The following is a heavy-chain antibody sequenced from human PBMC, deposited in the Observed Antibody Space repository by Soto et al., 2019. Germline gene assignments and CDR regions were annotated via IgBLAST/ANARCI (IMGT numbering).Heavy chain of an antibody. J-gene: IGHJ4*02. D-gene: IGHD4-4*01. Sequence: PSETLSLTCTVSEGSIRGYYWSWIRQPPGKGLEWIGYFHYTGISNYNSSLKSRVTMSPDTSKNQFSLKLSSVSAADTAIYYCARGASNWQYFDYWGQGALVTVSS. CDR2: FHYTGIS. V-gene: IGHV4-59*01. CDR3: ARGASNWQYFDY. CDR1: EGSIRGYY.